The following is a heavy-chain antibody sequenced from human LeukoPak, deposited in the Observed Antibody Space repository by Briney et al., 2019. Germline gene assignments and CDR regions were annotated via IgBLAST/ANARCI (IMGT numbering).Heavy chain of an antibody. J-gene: IGHJ4*02. D-gene: IGHD1-26*01. CDR2: IKQDGSEK. V-gene: IGHV3-7*01. Sequence: GGSLRLSCAASGFTFSSYWMSWVRQAPGKGLEWVANIKQDGSEKYYVDSVKGRFTISRDNAKNSLYLQMNSLRAEDTAVYYCARAKWELLVGLADYWGQGTLVTVSS. CDR3: ARAKWELLVGLADY. CDR1: GFTFSSYW.